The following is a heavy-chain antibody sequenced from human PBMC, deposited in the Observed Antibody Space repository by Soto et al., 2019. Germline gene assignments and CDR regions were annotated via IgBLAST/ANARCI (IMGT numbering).Heavy chain of an antibody. Sequence: PGGSLRLSCAASGFTFSSYGMHWVRQAPGKGLEWVAVISYDGSNKYYADSVKGRFTISRDNSKNTLYLQMNSLRAEDTAVYYCAKDLVGIEYFDYWGQGTLVTVSS. CDR2: ISYDGSNK. CDR3: AKDLVGIEYFDY. D-gene: IGHD1-26*01. J-gene: IGHJ4*02. V-gene: IGHV3-30*18. CDR1: GFTFSSYG.